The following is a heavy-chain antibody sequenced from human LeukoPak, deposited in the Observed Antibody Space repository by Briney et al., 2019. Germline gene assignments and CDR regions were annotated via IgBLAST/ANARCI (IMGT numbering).Heavy chain of an antibody. CDR3: ARERRPPNGGSFDI. V-gene: IGHV4-31*03. CDR2: IYYSGST. J-gene: IGHJ3*02. D-gene: IGHD4-23*01. Sequence: SETLSLTCTVSGGSISSGGYYWSWIRQHPGKGLEWIGYIYYSGSTYYNPSLKSRVTISVDTSKNQFSLKLSSVTAADTAVYYCARERRPPNGGSFDIWGQGTMVTVSS. CDR1: GGSISSGGYY.